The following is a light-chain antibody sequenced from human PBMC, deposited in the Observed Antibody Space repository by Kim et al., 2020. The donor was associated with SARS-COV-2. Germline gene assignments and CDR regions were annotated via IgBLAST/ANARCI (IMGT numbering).Light chain of an antibody. J-gene: IGKJ4*01. Sequence: ASVGDRVTITCRASQGISSYLAWYQQKPGKAPNLLIYGASTLQSGVPSRFSGSGSGTEFTLTISSLQPEDFATYYCQQLNSYPRTFGGGTKVDIK. CDR3: QQLNSYPRT. V-gene: IGKV1-9*01. CDR2: GAS. CDR1: QGISSY.